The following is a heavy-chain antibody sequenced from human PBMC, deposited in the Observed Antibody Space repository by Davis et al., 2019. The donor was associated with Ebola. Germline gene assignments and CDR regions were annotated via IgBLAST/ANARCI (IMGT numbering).Heavy chain of an antibody. J-gene: IGHJ5*02. CDR2: ISYDGSNK. D-gene: IGHD2-15*01. V-gene: IGHV3-30-3*01. CDR3: ARAPGFRISWCDP. Sequence: GESLKISCAASGFTFSSYAMHWVRQAPGKGLEWVAVISYDGSNKYYADSVKGRFTISRDNSKSTLYLQMNSLRAEDAAVYYCARAPGFRISWCDPWGQGTLVIVSS. CDR1: GFTFSSYA.